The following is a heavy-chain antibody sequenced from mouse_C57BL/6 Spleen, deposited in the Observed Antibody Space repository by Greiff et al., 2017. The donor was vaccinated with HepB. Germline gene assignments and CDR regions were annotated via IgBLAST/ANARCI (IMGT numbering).Heavy chain of an antibody. V-gene: IGHV5-4*01. Sequence: EVQGVESGGGLVKPGGSLKLSCAASGFTFSSYAMSWVRQTPEKRLEWVATISDGGSYTYYPDNVKGRFTISRDNAKNNLYLQMSHLKSEDTAMYYGARGGDGYEGAMDYWGQGTSVTVSS. D-gene: IGHD2-2*01. J-gene: IGHJ4*01. CDR1: GFTFSSYA. CDR2: ISDGGSYT. CDR3: ARGGDGYEGAMDY.